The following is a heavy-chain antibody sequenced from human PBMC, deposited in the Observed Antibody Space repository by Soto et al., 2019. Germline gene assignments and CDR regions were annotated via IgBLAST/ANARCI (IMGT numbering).Heavy chain of an antibody. J-gene: IGHJ3*02. D-gene: IGHD3-22*01. CDR3: ARFTPSTYDSSGYWGDAFDI. CDR1: GYSFTSYW. CDR2: IYPGDSDT. V-gene: IGHV5-51*01. Sequence: GESLKISCKGSGYSFTSYWIGWVRQMPGKGLEWMGIIYPGDSDTRYSPSFQGQVTISADKSISTAYLQWSSLKASDTAMYYCARFTPSTYDSSGYWGDAFDIWGQGTMVTVS.